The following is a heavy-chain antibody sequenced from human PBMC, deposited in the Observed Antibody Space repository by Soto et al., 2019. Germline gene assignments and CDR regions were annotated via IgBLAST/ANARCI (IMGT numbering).Heavy chain of an antibody. CDR2: IYYSGST. D-gene: IGHD4-17*01. CDR1: GGSISSGGYY. CDR3: ARSYGDYYFDY. J-gene: IGHJ4*02. V-gene: IGHV4-31*03. Sequence: QVQLQESGPGLVKPSQNLSLTYTVSGGSISSGGYYWSWIRQHPGKGLEWIGYIYYSGSTYYNPPLKSRVTISVDTSKNQFSLKLSSVTAADTAVYYCARSYGDYYFDYWGQGTLVTVSS.